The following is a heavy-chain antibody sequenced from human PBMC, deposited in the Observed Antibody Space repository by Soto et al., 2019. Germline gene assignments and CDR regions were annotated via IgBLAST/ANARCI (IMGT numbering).Heavy chain of an antibody. J-gene: IGHJ4*02. CDR3: AKAKNDYNWDNRPPFDY. Sequence: EVQLLESGGGVVQPGGSLRLSCEASGFTLRNYAMTWIRQAPGKGLEWVSLISANDVGTYYAESVKTRFTISTDQSRNTVYLQMDSLRVDDTAIYYCAKAKNDYNWDNRPPFDYWGQGTLVTVSS. D-gene: IGHD1-20*01. CDR1: GFTLRNYA. CDR2: ISANDVGT. V-gene: IGHV3-23*01.